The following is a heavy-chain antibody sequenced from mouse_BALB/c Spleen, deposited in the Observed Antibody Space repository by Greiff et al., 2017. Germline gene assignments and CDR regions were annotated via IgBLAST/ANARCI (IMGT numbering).Heavy chain of an antibody. CDR1: GFTFSSYA. V-gene: IGHV5-6-5*01. J-gene: IGHJ2*01. Sequence: EVKLEESGGGLVKPGGSLKLSCAASGFTFSSYAMSWVRQTPGKRLEWVASISSGGSTYYPDSVKGRFTIPRDNARNILYLQMSSLRSEDTAMYYCERGLVPFDYWGQGTTLTVSS. D-gene: IGHD2-10*02. CDR3: ERGLVPFDY. CDR2: ISSGGST.